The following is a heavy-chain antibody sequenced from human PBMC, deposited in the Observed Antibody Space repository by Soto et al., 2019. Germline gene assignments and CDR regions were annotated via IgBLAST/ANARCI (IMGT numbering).Heavy chain of an antibody. D-gene: IGHD2-8*01. CDR1: GYTFTSYG. Sequence: SVKVSCKASGYTFTSYGISWVRQAPGQGLEWIGWIVVGSGNTNYAQKFQERVTITRDMSTSTAYMELSSLRSEDTAVYYCAAANILTSYYYYGMDVWGQGTTVTVSS. CDR3: AAANILTSYYYYGMDV. J-gene: IGHJ6*02. V-gene: IGHV1-58*02. CDR2: IVVGSGNT.